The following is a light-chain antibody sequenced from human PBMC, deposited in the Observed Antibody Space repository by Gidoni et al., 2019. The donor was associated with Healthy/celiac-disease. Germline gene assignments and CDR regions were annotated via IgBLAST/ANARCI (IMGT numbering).Light chain of an antibody. CDR3: QQYYSTLPFS. J-gene: IGKJ2*03. CDR1: QSVVYSSNNKDY. V-gene: IGKV4-1*01. Sequence: DIVMTQSPDSLAVSMGERATLNCKSSQSVVYSSNNKDYLAWYQQKPGQPPKLLIYWASTRESGVPDRFSGSGSGTDFTLTISSLHAEDVAVYYCQQYYSTLPFSFXQXTKLXIK. CDR2: WAS.